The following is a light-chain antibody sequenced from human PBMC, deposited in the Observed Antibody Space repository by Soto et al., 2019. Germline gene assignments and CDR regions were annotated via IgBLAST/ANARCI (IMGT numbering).Light chain of an antibody. J-gene: IGLJ1*01. CDR1: SSNIGSNY. CDR3: AARDDSLSGSPYV. V-gene: IGLV1-47*01. CDR2: RNN. Sequence: QSVLTQPPSASGTPGQRVTISCSGSSSNIGSNYVYWYQQLPGTAPKLLIYRNNQRPSGVPDRFSGSKSGTSASLAISGLRSEDEADYYRAARDDSLSGSPYVFGTGTKLTVL.